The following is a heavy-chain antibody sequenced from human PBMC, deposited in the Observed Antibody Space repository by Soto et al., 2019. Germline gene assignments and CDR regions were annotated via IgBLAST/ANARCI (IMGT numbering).Heavy chain of an antibody. V-gene: IGHV1-69*13. J-gene: IGHJ6*04. D-gene: IGHD3-9*01. CDR2: IIPIFGTA. CDR1: GGTFSSYA. Sequence: SVKVSCKASGGTFSSYAISWVRQAPGQGLEWMGGIIPIFGTANYAQKFQGRVTITADESTSTAYMELSSLRSEDTAVYYCAFRTNDILTGYHPYYYYGMDVWGTGTTVTVS. CDR3: AFRTNDILTGYHPYYYYGMDV.